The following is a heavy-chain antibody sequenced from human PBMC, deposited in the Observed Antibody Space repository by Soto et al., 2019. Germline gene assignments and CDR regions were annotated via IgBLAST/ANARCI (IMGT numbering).Heavy chain of an antibody. Sequence: QVQLVESGGGVVQPGRSLRLSCAASGFTFTSYSIHWVRQAPGKGLEWVAVISSSGSNKYFADSVKGRFTLSRDTSKNTVYLQMNSLRAEDTAVYLCARDPNDYVWALDYWGQGTLVTVSS. CDR3: ARDPNDYVWALDY. V-gene: IGHV3-30-3*01. CDR2: ISSSGSNK. J-gene: IGHJ4*02. CDR1: GFTFTSYS. D-gene: IGHD3-16*01.